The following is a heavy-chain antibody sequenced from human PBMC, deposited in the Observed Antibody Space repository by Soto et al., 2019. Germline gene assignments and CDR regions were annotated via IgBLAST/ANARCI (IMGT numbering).Heavy chain of an antibody. CDR2: IYHSGST. CDR1: GGSIRSSDW. CDR3: ARQDTAMAAYDC. Sequence: QVQLQESGPGLVKPSGTLSLTCAVSGGSIRSSDWWSWVRQSPGKGLEWIGEIYHSGSTSYNPSLKSRVTMSGDKSKNQFSLKLSSVTAADTAVYYCARQDTAMAAYDCWGQGTLVTVSS. V-gene: IGHV4-4*02. J-gene: IGHJ4*02. D-gene: IGHD5-18*01.